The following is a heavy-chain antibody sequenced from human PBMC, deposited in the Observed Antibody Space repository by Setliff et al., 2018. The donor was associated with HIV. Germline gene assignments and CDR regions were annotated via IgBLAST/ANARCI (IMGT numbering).Heavy chain of an antibody. Sequence: TLSLTCNVSGGSINSYYWSWIRQPPGKGLEWIGYIYYSGSTNYNPSLRSRVTISVDTSKNQFSLKLSSVTAADTAVYYCARDRLYCSGGSCYSVGPNDVFDIWGQGTMVTVSS. J-gene: IGHJ3*02. CDR1: GGSINSYY. D-gene: IGHD2-15*01. CDR3: ARDRLYCSGGSCYSVGPNDVFDI. V-gene: IGHV4-59*12. CDR2: IYYSGST.